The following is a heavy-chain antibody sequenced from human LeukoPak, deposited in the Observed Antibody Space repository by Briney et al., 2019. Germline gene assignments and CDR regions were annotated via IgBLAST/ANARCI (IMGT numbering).Heavy chain of an antibody. CDR2: ISYDGNSE. V-gene: IGHV3-30*04. J-gene: IGHJ4*02. CDR1: GFPFSSYA. Sequence: PGRSLRLSCVASGFPFSSYAMHWVRQAPGKGLAWVALISYDGNSEYYADSVKGRFTVSRDNSKGRLYLQMNSPSAEDTAVYYCVRLSYDSRGDYGFDYWGQGTLVTVSS. CDR3: VRLSYDSRGDYGFDY. D-gene: IGHD3-22*01.